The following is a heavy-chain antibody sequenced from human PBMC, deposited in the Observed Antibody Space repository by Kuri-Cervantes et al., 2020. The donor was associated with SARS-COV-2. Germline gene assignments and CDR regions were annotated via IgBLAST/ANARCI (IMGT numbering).Heavy chain of an antibody. J-gene: IGHJ6*02. CDR3: AADRIWNSSSWYYYYYGMEV. Sequence: ASVKVSCKASGYTFTSYDINWVRQATGQGLEWMGWMNPNSGNTGYAQKFQGRVTMTRNTSISTAYMELSSLRSEDTAVYYCAADRIWNSSSWYYYYYGMEVWGQGTTVTVYS. V-gene: IGHV1-8*01. D-gene: IGHD6-13*01. CDR2: MNPNSGNT. CDR1: GYTFTSYD.